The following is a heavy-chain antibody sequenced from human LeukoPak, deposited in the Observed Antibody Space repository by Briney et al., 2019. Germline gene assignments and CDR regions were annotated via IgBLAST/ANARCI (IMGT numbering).Heavy chain of an antibody. D-gene: IGHD3-22*01. Sequence: SETLSLTCTVSGYSISSGYYWGWIRQPPGKGLEWIGSIYHSGSTYYNPSLKSRVTISVDTSKNQFSLKLSSVTAADTAVYYCARGGPMGYDSSGYLDRQDAFDIWGQGTMVTVSS. V-gene: IGHV4-38-2*02. CDR1: GYSISSGYY. CDR3: ARGGPMGYDSSGYLDRQDAFDI. CDR2: IYHSGST. J-gene: IGHJ3*02.